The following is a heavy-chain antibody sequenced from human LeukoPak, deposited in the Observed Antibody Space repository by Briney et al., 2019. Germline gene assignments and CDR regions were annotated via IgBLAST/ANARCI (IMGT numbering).Heavy chain of an antibody. D-gene: IGHD4-17*01. Sequence: GGSLRLSCAASGFTFSSYEMNWVRQAPGKGLEWVANIKQDGSEKYYVDSVKGRFTISRDNAKNSLYLQMNSLRAEDTAVYYCASHYGDYSFFDYWGQGTLVTVSS. J-gene: IGHJ4*02. CDR1: GFTFSSYE. CDR2: IKQDGSEK. V-gene: IGHV3-7*02. CDR3: ASHYGDYSFFDY.